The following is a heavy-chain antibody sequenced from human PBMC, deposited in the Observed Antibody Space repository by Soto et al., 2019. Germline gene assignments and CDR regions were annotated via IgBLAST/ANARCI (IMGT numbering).Heavy chain of an antibody. D-gene: IGHD2-15*01. J-gene: IGHJ5*02. Sequence: ASVKVSCKASGYTFTSYCISWVRQAPGQGLEWMGWISAYNGNTNYAQKLQGRVTMTTDTSTSTAYMELRSLRSDDTAVYYCARDVVVAFNWFDPWGQGTLVSVSS. CDR3: ARDVVVAFNWFDP. CDR1: GYTFTSYC. V-gene: IGHV1-18*01. CDR2: ISAYNGNT.